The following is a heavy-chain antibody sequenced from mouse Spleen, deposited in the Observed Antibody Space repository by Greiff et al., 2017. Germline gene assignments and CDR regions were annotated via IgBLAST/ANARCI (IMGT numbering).Heavy chain of an antibody. J-gene: IGHJ3*01. Sequence: VQLQQSGAELVRPGTSVKVSCKASGYAFTNYLIEWVKQRPGQGLEWIGVINPGSGGTNYNEKFKGKATLTADKSSSTAYMQLRSLTSEDSAVYYCARGGTGAYWGQGTLVTVSA. CDR2: INPGSGGT. V-gene: IGHV1-54*01. CDR1: GYAFTNYL. CDR3: ARGGTGAY. D-gene: IGHD3-3*01.